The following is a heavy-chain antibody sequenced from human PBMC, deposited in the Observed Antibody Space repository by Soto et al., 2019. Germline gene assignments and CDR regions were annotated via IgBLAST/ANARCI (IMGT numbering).Heavy chain of an antibody. V-gene: IGHV4-30-4*01. CDR1: GGSISSGDYY. D-gene: IGHD6-6*01. CDR2: IYYSGST. J-gene: IGHJ4*02. Sequence: SETLSLTCTVSGGSISSGDYYWGWIRQPPGKGLEWIGYIYYSGSTYYNPSLKSRVTISVDTSKNQFSLKLSSVTAADTAVYYCARADSSSKFDYWGQGTLVTVS. CDR3: ARADSSSKFDY.